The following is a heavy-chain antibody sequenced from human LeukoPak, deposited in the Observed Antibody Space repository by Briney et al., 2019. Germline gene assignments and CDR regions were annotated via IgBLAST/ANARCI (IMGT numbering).Heavy chain of an antibody. V-gene: IGHV3-23*01. CDR1: GFTFSSYA. D-gene: IGHD3-10*01. J-gene: IGHJ4*02. CDR2: ISGSGGST. Sequence: GGSLRLSCAASGFTFSSYAMSWVRQAPGKGLEWVSAISGSGGSTYYADSVKGRFTISRDNSKNTLYLQMNSLRAEDTAVYYCARDQRLTTYYYGSGSYYNFDYWGQGTLVTVSS. CDR3: ARDQRLTTYYYGSGSYYNFDY.